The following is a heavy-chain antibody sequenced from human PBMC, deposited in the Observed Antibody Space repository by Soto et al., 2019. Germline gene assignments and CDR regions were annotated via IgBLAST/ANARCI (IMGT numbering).Heavy chain of an antibody. Sequence: ESGGGVVQPGRSLRLSCAASGFTFSSYAMHWVRQAPGKGLEWVAVISYDGSNKYYADSVKGRFTISRDNSKNTLYLQMNSLRAEDTAVYYCARGAMRYSSGWYGFDYWGQGTLVTVSS. V-gene: IGHV3-30-3*01. J-gene: IGHJ4*02. CDR3: ARGAMRYSSGWYGFDY. D-gene: IGHD6-19*01. CDR1: GFTFSSYA. CDR2: ISYDGSNK.